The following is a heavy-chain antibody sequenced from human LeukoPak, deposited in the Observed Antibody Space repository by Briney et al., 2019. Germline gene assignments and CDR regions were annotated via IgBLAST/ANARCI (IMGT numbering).Heavy chain of an antibody. CDR3: ARGVTYYDFWSGYYNGYFDY. D-gene: IGHD3-3*01. Sequence: GGSLRLSCAASGFTFSSYWMSCVRQAPGKGLEWVANIKQDGSEKYYVDSVKGRFTISRDNAKNSLYLQMNSLRAEDTAVYYCARGVTYYDFWSGYYNGYFDYWGQGTLVTVSS. V-gene: IGHV3-7*04. J-gene: IGHJ4*02. CDR1: GFTFSSYW. CDR2: IKQDGSEK.